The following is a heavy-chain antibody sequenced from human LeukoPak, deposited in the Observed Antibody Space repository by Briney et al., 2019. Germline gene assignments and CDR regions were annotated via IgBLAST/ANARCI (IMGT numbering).Heavy chain of an antibody. Sequence: GRSLRLSCAASGFTLGDYDIHWVRQAPGKGPEWVSSISSNSDTIAYAEPVKGRFTVSRDNTINSLYLQMDSLRVEDTALYYCLTSSFDHWGQGTLVTVSS. CDR2: ISSNSDTI. V-gene: IGHV3-9*01. J-gene: IGHJ4*02. CDR1: GFTLGDYD. CDR3: LTSSFDH.